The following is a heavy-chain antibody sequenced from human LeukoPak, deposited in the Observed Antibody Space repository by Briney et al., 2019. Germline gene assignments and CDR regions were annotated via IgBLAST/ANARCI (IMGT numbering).Heavy chain of an antibody. CDR1: GYSFTNYW. D-gene: IGHD5-18*01. CDR2: IDPSDSET. Sequence: GESLKIPCTASGYSFTNYWIGWVRQMPGKGPEWMGIIDPSDSETRYTPSFQGQVTISADKSLSTAYLQWNSLKASDTAMYYCARQTAMVRSGDYWGQGTLVLVSS. V-gene: IGHV5-51*01. CDR3: ARQTAMVRSGDY. J-gene: IGHJ4*02.